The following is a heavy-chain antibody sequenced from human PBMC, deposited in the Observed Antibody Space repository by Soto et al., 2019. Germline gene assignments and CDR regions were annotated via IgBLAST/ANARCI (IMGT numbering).Heavy chain of an antibody. CDR2: IYYSGST. V-gene: IGHV4-61*08. CDR1: GGSISSGGYY. Sequence: PSETLSLTCTVSGGSISSGGYYWSWIRQHPGKGLEWIGYIYYSGSTNYNPSLKSRVTISVDTSKNQFSLKLSSVTAADTAVYYCARATGYPRGYSGYDYGPFDYWGQGTLVTVSS. CDR3: ARATGYPRGYSGYDYGPFDY. J-gene: IGHJ4*02. D-gene: IGHD5-12*01.